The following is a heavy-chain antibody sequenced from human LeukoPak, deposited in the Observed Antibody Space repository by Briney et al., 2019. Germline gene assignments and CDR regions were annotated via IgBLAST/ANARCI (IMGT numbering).Heavy chain of an antibody. CDR1: GYTFTGYY. D-gene: IGHD5-24*01. V-gene: IGHV1-2*04. J-gene: IGHJ4*02. CDR2: INPNSGGT. CDR3: AGGLRWLQFGEFDY. Sequence: GASVKVSCKASGYTFTGYYMHWVRQAPGQGLEWMGWINPNSGGTNYAQKFQGWVTMTRDTSISTAYMELSRLRSDDTAVYYCAGGLRWLQFGEFDYWGQGTLVTVSS.